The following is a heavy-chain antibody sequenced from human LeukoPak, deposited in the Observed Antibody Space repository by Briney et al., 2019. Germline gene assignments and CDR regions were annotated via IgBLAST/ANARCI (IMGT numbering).Heavy chain of an antibody. V-gene: IGHV3-11*04. D-gene: IGHD2-15*01. CDR1: GFTFSDYY. Sequence: PGGSLRLSCAASGFTFSDYYMSWIRQAPGKGLEWVSYISSSGSTIYYADSVKDRFTISRDNAKNSLYLQMNSLRAEDTAVYYCARDGYCSGGSCYSYYYYGMDVWGQGTTVTVSS. CDR2: ISSSGSTI. J-gene: IGHJ6*02. CDR3: ARDGYCSGGSCYSYYYYGMDV.